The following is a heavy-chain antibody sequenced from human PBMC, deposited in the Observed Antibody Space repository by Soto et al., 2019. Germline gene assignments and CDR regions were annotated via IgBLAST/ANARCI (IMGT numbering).Heavy chain of an antibody. CDR1: GFTVSGNY. D-gene: IGHD3-22*01. CDR2: IYSAGST. Sequence: VGSLRLSCAASGFTVSGNYMSWVRQAPGKGLEWVSVIYSAGSTYYADSVKGRFTISRDNSHNTLYLQMNSLRAEDTAVYYCGSATMKVVSPYVLDYWGQGTPVTVSS. CDR3: GSATMKVVSPYVLDY. J-gene: IGHJ4*02. V-gene: IGHV3-53*01.